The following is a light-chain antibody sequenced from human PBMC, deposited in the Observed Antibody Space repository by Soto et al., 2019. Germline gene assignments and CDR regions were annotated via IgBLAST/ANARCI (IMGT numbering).Light chain of an antibody. CDR3: QQYNTYSPLT. CDR2: DAS. CDR1: QSISSW. J-gene: IGKJ4*01. Sequence: DIQMTQSPSTLSASVGDRVTITCRASQSISSWLAWYQQKLGRAPRLLIYDASSLESGVPSRFSGSGYGTEFTLTISSLQPDDFATYYCQQYNTYSPLTFGCRTKVDI. V-gene: IGKV1-5*01.